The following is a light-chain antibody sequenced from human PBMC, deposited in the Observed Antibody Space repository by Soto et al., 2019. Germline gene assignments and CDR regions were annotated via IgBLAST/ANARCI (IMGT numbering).Light chain of an antibody. Sequence: EIVMTQSPATLSVSPGERATLSCRASQSVGRNLAWYQQKPGQALRVLIYGASTRATGIPARFSGSGSGTEFTLTLSSLQSEDFAIYSCQQYNHWPPLTFGGGTKVEIK. CDR1: QSVGRN. CDR2: GAS. J-gene: IGKJ4*01. V-gene: IGKV3-15*01. CDR3: QQYNHWPPLT.